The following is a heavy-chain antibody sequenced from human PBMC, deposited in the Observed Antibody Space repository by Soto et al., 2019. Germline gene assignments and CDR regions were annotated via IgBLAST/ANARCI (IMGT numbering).Heavy chain of an antibody. Sequence: EVQLVESGGGLVQPGGSLRLSCVASGLTVSSNYMSWVRQAPGKGLEWVSIVYSGGNTDHADSVKGRFTISRHNSENTVYLEMSSLRDEDTAVYYCARDLQMIVVANAEYFQHWGQGTLVTVSS. CDR3: ARDLQMIVVANAEYFQH. J-gene: IGHJ1*01. D-gene: IGHD3-22*01. V-gene: IGHV3-53*04. CDR1: GLTVSSNY. CDR2: VYSGGNT.